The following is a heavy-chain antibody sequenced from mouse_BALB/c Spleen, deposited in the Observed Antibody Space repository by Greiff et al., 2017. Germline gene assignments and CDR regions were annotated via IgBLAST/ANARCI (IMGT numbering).Heavy chain of an antibody. CDR1: GFTFSSFG. CDR3: ARGAYYSPAWFAY. D-gene: IGHD2-12*01. CDR2: ISSGSSTI. V-gene: IGHV5-17*02. Sequence: EVKLVESGGGLVQPGGSRKLSCAAPGFTFSSFGMHWVRQAPEKGLEWVAYISSGSSTIYYADTVKGRFTISRDNPKNTLFLQMTSLRSEDTAMYYCARGAYYSPAWFAYWGQGTLVTVSA. J-gene: IGHJ3*01.